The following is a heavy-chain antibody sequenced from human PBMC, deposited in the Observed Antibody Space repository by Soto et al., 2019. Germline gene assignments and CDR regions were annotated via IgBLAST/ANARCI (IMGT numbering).Heavy chain of an antibody. Sequence: GGSLRLSCAASGFTFNNYDMHWVRQATGKGLEWVAVIGAAGDTHYPGSVKGRFTISRENGKNSVYLQMNSLRAGDTAIYYCARDSGYDLTQPGMDVWGQGTTVTVYS. J-gene: IGHJ6*02. CDR1: GFTFNNYD. CDR2: IGAAGDT. CDR3: ARDSGYDLTQPGMDV. V-gene: IGHV3-13*01. D-gene: IGHD5-12*01.